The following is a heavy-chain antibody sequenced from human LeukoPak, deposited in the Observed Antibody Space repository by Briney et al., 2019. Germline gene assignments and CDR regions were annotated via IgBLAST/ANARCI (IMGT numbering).Heavy chain of an antibody. CDR1: GFTFSNYA. CDR2: ITGSGGST. Sequence: PGGSLRLSCAASGFTFSNYAMSWVRQAPGKGLERVSGITGSGGSTGYEDSVKGRFTTSRDNSKNTLYLQMNSLRAEDTAVYFCAKDRDPSGYYTYFDYWGQGTLVTVSS. CDR3: AKDRDPSGYYTYFDY. J-gene: IGHJ4*02. D-gene: IGHD3-3*01. V-gene: IGHV3-23*01.